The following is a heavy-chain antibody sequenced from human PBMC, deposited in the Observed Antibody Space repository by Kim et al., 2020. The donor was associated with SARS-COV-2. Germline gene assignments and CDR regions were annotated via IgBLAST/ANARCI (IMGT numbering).Heavy chain of an antibody. CDR3: AKDIRMNYYDSSGYFDY. V-gene: IGHV3-9*01. CDR2: ISWNSGSI. J-gene: IGHJ4*02. D-gene: IGHD3-22*01. Sequence: GGSLRLSCAASGFTFDDYAMHWVRQAPGKGLEWVSGISWNSGSIGYADSVKGRFTISRDNAKNSLYLQMNSLRAEDTALYYCAKDIRMNYYDSSGYFDYWGQGTLVTVSS. CDR1: GFTFDDYA.